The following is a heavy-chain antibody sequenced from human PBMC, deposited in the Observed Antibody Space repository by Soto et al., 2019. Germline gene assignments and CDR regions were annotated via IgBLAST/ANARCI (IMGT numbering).Heavy chain of an antibody. D-gene: IGHD1-26*01. CDR2: FRAYNGDT. CDR1: GYVFPSYG. V-gene: IGHV1-18*01. J-gene: IGHJ4*02. Sequence: QVQLVQSGAEVKKPGASVQVACESSGYVFPSYGISWMRQAPGQGLEWMGWFRAYNGDTNYAQKFQGRVTMTTDTATITVYMELRSLRSDDTAVYYCARDWGYSGSSRNPKFDYWGQGTLVTVSS. CDR3: ARDWGYSGSSRNPKFDY.